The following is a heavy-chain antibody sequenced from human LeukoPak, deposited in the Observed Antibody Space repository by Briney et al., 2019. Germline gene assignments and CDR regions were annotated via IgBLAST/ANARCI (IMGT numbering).Heavy chain of an antibody. CDR2: IRSKTFGGTT. V-gene: IGHV3-49*03. D-gene: IGHD5-18*01. CDR1: GFTFGTYA. CDR3: TRYSGRTDY. Sequence: PGGSLRLSCTSSGFTFGTYAVSWFRQAPGKGLEWVAFIRSKTFGGTTEYAASVKGRFTISGDDSKSIAYLQMNSLKTEDTAVYYCTRYSGRTDYWGQGTLVSVSS. J-gene: IGHJ4*02.